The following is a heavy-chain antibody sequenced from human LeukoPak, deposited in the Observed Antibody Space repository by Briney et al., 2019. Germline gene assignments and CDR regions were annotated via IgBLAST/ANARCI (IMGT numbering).Heavy chain of an antibody. CDR2: IYTSGST. Sequence: SETLSLTCTVSGGSISSYYWSWIRQPAGKGLEWIGRIYTSGSTNYNPSLKSRVTISVDTSKNQFSLKLSSVTAADTAVYYCARVEEGYGSGRRENYYYYYMDVWGKGTTVTISS. D-gene: IGHD3-10*01. V-gene: IGHV4-4*07. J-gene: IGHJ6*03. CDR3: ARVEEGYGSGRRENYYYYYMDV. CDR1: GGSISSYY.